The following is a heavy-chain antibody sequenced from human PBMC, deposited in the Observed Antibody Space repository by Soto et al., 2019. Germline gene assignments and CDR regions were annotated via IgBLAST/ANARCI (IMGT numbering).Heavy chain of an antibody. CDR3: VRQGIGALQGLVDV. CDR1: GDSIGTYN. CDR2: IYSNGGT. D-gene: IGHD1-26*01. J-gene: IGHJ6*02. V-gene: IGHV4-59*08. Sequence: QVQLQASGPGLVKPSDTLSLTCTVSGDSIGTYNWGWIRQPPGKRLEWIGYIYSNGGTSYNPALKRRVTISADTSTKQFSLRLSSVTAADTAVYYCVRQGIGALQGLVDVWGQGTTVTVSS.